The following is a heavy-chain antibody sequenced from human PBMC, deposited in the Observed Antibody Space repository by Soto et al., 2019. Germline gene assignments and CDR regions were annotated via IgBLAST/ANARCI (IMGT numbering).Heavy chain of an antibody. Sequence: PGGSLRLSCEASGFPFSSYGMHWVRQAPGKGLEWVAVISYDGSNKYYADSVKGRFTISRDNSKNTLYLQMNSLRAEDTAVYYCAKPGAQSGDYYYGMDVWGQGTTVTVSS. CDR2: ISYDGSNK. D-gene: IGHD1-26*01. V-gene: IGHV3-30*18. CDR1: GFPFSSYG. J-gene: IGHJ6*02. CDR3: AKPGAQSGDYYYGMDV.